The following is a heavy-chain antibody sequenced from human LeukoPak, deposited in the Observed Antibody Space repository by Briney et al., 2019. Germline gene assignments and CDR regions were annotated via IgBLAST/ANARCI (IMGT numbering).Heavy chain of an antibody. CDR2: ISAYNGNT. V-gene: IGHV1-18*01. J-gene: IGHJ5*02. D-gene: IGHD2-2*01. CDR3: ARDASLYCSSTSCPSNH. Sequence: GASVKVSCKASGYTFTSYGISWVRQAPGQGLEWMGWISAYNGNTNYAQKLQGRVTMTTDTSTSTAYMELRSLRSDDTAVYYCARDASLYCSSTSCPSNHWGQGTLVTVSS. CDR1: GYTFTSYG.